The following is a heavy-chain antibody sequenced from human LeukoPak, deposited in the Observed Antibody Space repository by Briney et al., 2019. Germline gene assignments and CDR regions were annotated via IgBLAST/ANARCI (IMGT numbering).Heavy chain of an antibody. Sequence: ASVKVSRKASRYTFTGYYMHWVRQAPGQGLEWMGWINPNSGGTNYAQKFQGRVTMTRDTSISTAYMELSRLRSDDTAVYYCARDHVYCSGGSCYYNWFDPWGQGTLVTVSS. CDR3: ARDHVYCSGGSCYYNWFDP. V-gene: IGHV1-2*02. CDR1: RYTFTGYY. J-gene: IGHJ5*02. CDR2: INPNSGGT. D-gene: IGHD2-15*01.